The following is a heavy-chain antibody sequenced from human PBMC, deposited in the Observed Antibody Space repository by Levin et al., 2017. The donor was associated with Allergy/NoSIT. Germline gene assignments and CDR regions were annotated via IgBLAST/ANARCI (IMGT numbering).Heavy chain of an antibody. CDR2: ISAYNGNT. J-gene: IGHJ4*02. V-gene: IGHV1-18*01. CDR1: GYTFTSYG. D-gene: IGHD3-22*01. CDR3: AREYDSSGYYYLGQFDY. Sequence: AASVKVSCKASGYTFTSYGISWVRQAPGQGLEWMGWISAYNGNTNYAQKLQGRVTMTTDTSTSTAYMELRSLRSDDTAVYYCAREYDSSGYYYLGQFDYWGQGTLVTVSS.